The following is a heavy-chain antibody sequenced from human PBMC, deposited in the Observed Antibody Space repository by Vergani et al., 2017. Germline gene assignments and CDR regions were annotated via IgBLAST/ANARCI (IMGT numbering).Heavy chain of an antibody. CDR1: GGSISSSSYY. V-gene: IGHV4-39*02. D-gene: IGHD1-26*01. CDR3: ARDPKGATHDY. CDR2: IYYSGST. J-gene: IGHJ4*02. Sequence: QLQLQESGPGLVKPSETLSLTCTVSGGSISSSSYYWGWIRQPPGKGLEWIGGIYYSGSTYYNPSLKSRVTISVDTSKNQFSLKLSSVTAADTAVYYCARDPKGATHDYWGQGTLVTVSS.